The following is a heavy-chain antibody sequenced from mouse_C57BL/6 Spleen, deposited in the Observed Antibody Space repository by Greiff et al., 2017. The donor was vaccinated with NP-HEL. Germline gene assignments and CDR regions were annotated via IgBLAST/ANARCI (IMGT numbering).Heavy chain of an antibody. V-gene: IGHV5-6*01. Sequence: EVKLVESGGDLVKPGGSLKLSCAASGFTFSSYGMSWVRQTPDKRLEWVATISSGGSYTYYPDSVKGRFTISRDNAKNTLYLQMSSLKSEDTAMYYCARPITTGFDYWGQGTTLTVSS. D-gene: IGHD1-1*01. J-gene: IGHJ2*01. CDR3: ARPITTGFDY. CDR1: GFTFSSYG. CDR2: ISSGGSYT.